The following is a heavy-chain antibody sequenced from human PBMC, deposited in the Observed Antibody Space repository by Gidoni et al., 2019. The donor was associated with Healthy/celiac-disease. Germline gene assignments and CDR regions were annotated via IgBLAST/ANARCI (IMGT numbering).Heavy chain of an antibody. CDR3: ARDPELHYYDSSGYPFDY. J-gene: IGHJ4*02. D-gene: IGHD3-22*01. V-gene: IGHV3-21*01. CDR2: IISSSSYI. CDR1: GFTFSSYS. Sequence: EVQLVESGGGLVKPGGSLRLSCAASGFTFSSYSMKWVRQAPGKGLEWVSSIISSSSYIYYADSVKGRFTISRDNAKNSLYLQMNSLRAEDTAVYYCARDPELHYYDSSGYPFDYWGQGTLVTVSS.